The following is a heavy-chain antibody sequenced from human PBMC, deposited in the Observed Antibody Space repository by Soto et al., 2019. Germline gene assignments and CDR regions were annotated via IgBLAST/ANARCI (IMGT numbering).Heavy chain of an antibody. D-gene: IGHD4-17*01. CDR3: ARSQTTVTSYDY. CDR2: INYRGSS. V-gene: IGHV4-34*10. Sequence: SETLSLTCAVYGGSFTGYYWTWIRQTPGKGLEWIGEINYRGSSYYNPSLESRISMAVDTSKNQFSLKLSSVTAADTAVYYCARSQTTVTSYDYWGQGTLVTVSS. J-gene: IGHJ4*02. CDR1: GGSFTGYY.